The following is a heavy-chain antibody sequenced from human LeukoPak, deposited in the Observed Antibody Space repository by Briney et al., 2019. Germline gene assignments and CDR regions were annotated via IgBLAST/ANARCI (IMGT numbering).Heavy chain of an antibody. D-gene: IGHD6-13*01. J-gene: IGHJ2*01. CDR3: ARTYGSSGLGYFDL. Sequence: SETLSLTCTVSGGSISSYYWSWIRQPPGKGLEWIGYIYYSGSTNYSPSLKSRLTISVDTSKNQFSLKLSSGTAADTAVYYCARTYGSSGLGYFDLWGRGTLVTVSS. V-gene: IGHV4-59*01. CDR1: GGSISSYY. CDR2: IYYSGST.